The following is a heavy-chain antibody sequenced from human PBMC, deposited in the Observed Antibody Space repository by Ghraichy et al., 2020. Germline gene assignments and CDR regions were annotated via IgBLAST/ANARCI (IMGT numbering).Heavy chain of an antibody. CDR2: INPNSGGT. J-gene: IGHJ5*02. CDR3: ARGYCSSTSCTEGMGWFDP. V-gene: IGHV1-2*06. D-gene: IGHD2-2*01. Sequence: ASVKVSCKASGYTFTGYYMHWVRQAPGQGLEWMGRINPNSGGTNYAQKFQGRVTMTRDTSISTAYMELSRLRSDDTAVYYCARGYCSSTSCTEGMGWFDPWGQGTLVTVSS. CDR1: GYTFTGYY.